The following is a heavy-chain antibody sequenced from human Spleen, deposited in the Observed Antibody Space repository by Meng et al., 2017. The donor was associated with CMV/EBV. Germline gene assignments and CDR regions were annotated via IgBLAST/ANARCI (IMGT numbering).Heavy chain of an antibody. D-gene: IGHD2-2*02. Sequence: ASVKVSCKASGYTFTGYYMNWVRQAPGQGLEWMGWVNANSGAKDYAQKFQGRVTMTRDTSISTAYMELSRLRSDDTAVYYCARGYCSGASCYIDDWGQGTLVIVSS. V-gene: IGHV1-2*02. CDR2: VNANSGAK. CDR3: ARGYCSGASCYIDD. J-gene: IGHJ4*02. CDR1: GYTFTGYY.